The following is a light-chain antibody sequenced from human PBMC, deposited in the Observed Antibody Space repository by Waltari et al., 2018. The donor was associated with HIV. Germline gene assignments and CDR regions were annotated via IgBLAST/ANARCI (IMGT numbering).Light chain of an antibody. CDR2: KDS. J-gene: IGLJ2*01. Sequence: SYELTQPPSVSVSPGQTARVTCPGDAFANHYASWYQRKPGPAPVLVIYKDSERSSGIPERFSGSSSGTTVTLTISGVQAEDEADYYCQSADSSGTYLVIFGGGTKLTVL. V-gene: IGLV3-25*03. CDR1: AFANHY. CDR3: QSADSSGTYLVI.